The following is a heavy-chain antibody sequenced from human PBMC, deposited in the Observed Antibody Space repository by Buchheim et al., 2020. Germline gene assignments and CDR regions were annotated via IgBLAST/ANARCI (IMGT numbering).Heavy chain of an antibody. V-gene: IGHV4-34*02. Sequence: QVQLQQWGAGLLKPSETLSLTCGVYGGSLSGYYWSWIRQPPGRGLEWIGEIHPSGATYYNPSLKSRVTISEDTPKNQLSLKLSSVTATDTAVYYCARGLDYAKTGIYWGQGTL. D-gene: IGHD4-17*01. CDR3: ARGLDYAKTGIY. CDR1: GGSLSGYY. CDR2: IHPSGAT. J-gene: IGHJ4*02.